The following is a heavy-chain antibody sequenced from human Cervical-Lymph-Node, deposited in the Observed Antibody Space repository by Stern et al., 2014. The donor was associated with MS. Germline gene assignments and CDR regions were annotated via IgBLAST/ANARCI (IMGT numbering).Heavy chain of an antibody. V-gene: IGHV3-30*18. CDR2: ISYDGSNK. CDR3: AKAGWPRSIAVATPY. Sequence: MQLGESGGGVVQPGRSLRLSCAASGFTFSSYGMHWVRQAPGTGLARVAVISYDGSNKYYADSVKGRFTISRDNSKNTLYLQMNSLRAEDTAVYYCAKAGWPRSIAVATPYWGQGTLVTVSS. J-gene: IGHJ4*02. D-gene: IGHD6-19*01. CDR1: GFTFSSYG.